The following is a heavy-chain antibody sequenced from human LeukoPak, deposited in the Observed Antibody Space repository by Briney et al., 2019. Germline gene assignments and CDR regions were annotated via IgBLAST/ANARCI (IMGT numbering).Heavy chain of an antibody. CDR2: IYYSGST. CDR1: GGSISSYY. J-gene: IGHJ4*02. D-gene: IGHD1-26*01. CDR3: ARGPLLYGSYLVY. V-gene: IGHV4-59*01. Sequence: SETQSLTCTVSGGSISSYYWSWIRQPPGKGLEWIGYIYYSGSTNYNPSLKSRVTISVDTSKNQFSLKLSSVTAADTAVYYCARGPLLYGSYLVYWGQGTLVTVSS.